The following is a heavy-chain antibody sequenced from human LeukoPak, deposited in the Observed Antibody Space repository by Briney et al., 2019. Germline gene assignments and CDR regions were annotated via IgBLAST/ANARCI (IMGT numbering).Heavy chain of an antibody. J-gene: IGHJ2*01. D-gene: IGHD3-10*01. V-gene: IGHV4-39*07. CDR1: GGSISSSSYY. Sequence: SETLSLTCTVSGGSISSSSYYWGWIRQPPGKGLEWIGSIYYSGSTYYNPSLKSRVRVSIDTSNNLFSLKPNSVTAADTAVYYCARTSYYGSGTWYFDLWGRGTLVSVSS. CDR3: ARTSYYGSGTWYFDL. CDR2: IYYSGST.